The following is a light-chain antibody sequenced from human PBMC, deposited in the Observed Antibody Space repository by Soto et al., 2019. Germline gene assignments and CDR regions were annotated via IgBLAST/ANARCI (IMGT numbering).Light chain of an antibody. J-gene: IGLJ1*01. V-gene: IGLV2-18*02. CDR1: SSDVGKYDR. CDR2: EVT. CDR3: SSYISTSRNV. Sequence: QSVLTQPPSVSGSPGQSVTISCTGTSSDVGKYDRVSWYQQPPGTAPKLIIYEVTNRPSGVPARFSGSKSGNTASLTISGLQAEDEADYYCSSYISTSRNVFGAGTKLTVL.